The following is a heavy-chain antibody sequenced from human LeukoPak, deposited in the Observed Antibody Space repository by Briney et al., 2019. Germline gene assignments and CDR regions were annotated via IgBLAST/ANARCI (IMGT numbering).Heavy chain of an antibody. CDR2: ISGDGGST. CDR3: AKDITFIAVAGTGFDY. Sequence: PGGSLRLSCAASGFTFDDYAMHWFRQAPGKGLEWVSLISGDGGSTYYAGSVKGRFTISRDNSKNSLYLQMNSLRTEDTALYYCAKDITFIAVAGTGFDYWGQGTLVTVSS. V-gene: IGHV3-43*02. CDR1: GFTFDDYA. D-gene: IGHD6-19*01. J-gene: IGHJ4*02.